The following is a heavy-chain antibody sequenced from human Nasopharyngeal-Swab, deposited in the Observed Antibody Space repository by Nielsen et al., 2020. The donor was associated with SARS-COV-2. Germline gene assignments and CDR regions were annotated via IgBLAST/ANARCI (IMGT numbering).Heavy chain of an antibody. CDR1: GGSIRSAGYF. D-gene: IGHD1-14*01. V-gene: IGHV4-31*03. CDR3: AREVIAEPDSDGFDI. CDR2: IHSTGSD. J-gene: IGHJ3*02. Sequence: LRLSCTVSGGSIRSAGYFWSWIRQHPGKGLEWIGYIHSTGSDYYNPSLETRVTISVDTSKNQFSLELSSVTAADTAVYYCAREVIAEPDSDGFDIWGQGTMVTVSS.